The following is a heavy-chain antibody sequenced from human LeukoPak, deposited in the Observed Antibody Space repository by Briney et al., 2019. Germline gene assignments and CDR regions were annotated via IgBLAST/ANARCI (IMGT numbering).Heavy chain of an antibody. CDR1: GGSISSGGYY. D-gene: IGHD3-10*01. Sequence: ASQTLSLTCTASGGSISSGGYYWSWIRQHPGKGLEWIGYIYYSGSTYYNPSLKSRVTISVDTSKNQFSLKLSSVTAADTAVYYCARDSQGSGSYYNPKGSWFDPWGQGTLVTVSS. CDR2: IYYSGST. V-gene: IGHV4-31*03. J-gene: IGHJ5*02. CDR3: ARDSQGSGSYYNPKGSWFDP.